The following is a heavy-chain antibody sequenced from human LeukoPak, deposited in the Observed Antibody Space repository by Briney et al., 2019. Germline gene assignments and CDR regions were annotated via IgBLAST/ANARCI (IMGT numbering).Heavy chain of an antibody. CDR3: ASRGLSANSVDY. CDR2: IYYSGST. CDR1: GGSISSGDYY. J-gene: IGHJ4*02. Sequence: SETLSLTCTVSGGSISSGDYYWSWIRQPPGKGLEWIGYIYYSGSTYYNPSLKSRVTISVDTSKNQFSLKLSSVTAADTAVYYCASRGLSANSVDYWGQGTLVTVSS. V-gene: IGHV4-30-4*01. D-gene: IGHD3-10*01.